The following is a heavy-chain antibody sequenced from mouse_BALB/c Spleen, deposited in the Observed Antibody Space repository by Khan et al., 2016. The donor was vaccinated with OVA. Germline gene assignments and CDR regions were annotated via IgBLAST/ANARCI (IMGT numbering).Heavy chain of an antibody. D-gene: IGHD1-1*01. V-gene: IGHV5-6*01. CDR3: TRLAYYYDSEGFAY. CDR1: GFTFSTYG. J-gene: IGHJ3*01. CDR2: VSTGGSST. Sequence: EVQLVESGGDLVKPGGSLKLSCAASGFTFSTYGMSWVRQTADRRLEWVTTVSTGGSSTYYPDRVKGRFTISRDYAKNTLYLQMNSLKSEDTAMFYGTRLAYYYDSEGFAYWGQGTLVTVSA.